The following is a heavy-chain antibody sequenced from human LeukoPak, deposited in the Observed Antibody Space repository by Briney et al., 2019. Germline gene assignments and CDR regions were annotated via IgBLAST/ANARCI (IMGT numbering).Heavy chain of an antibody. J-gene: IGHJ4*02. CDR1: GFTFSSYW. D-gene: IGHD2-21*01. CDR3: ARDQNCGGDCYPGAYFDY. CDR2: IKQDGSEK. Sequence: PGGSLRLSCAVSGFTFSSYWMSWVRQAPGKGLEWVANIKQDGSEKYYVDSVKGRFTISRDNAKNSLYLQMNSLRAEDTAVYYCARDQNCGGDCYPGAYFDYWGQGTLVTVSS. V-gene: IGHV3-7*01.